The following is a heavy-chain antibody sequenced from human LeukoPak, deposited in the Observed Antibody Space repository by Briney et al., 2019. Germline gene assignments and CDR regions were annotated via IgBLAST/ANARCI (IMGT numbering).Heavy chain of an antibody. CDR2: ISSSSSYT. Sequence: GGSLRLSCAASGFTFSDYYMSWIRQAPGKGLEWVSYISSSSSYTNYADSVKGRFTISRDNSKNTLYLQMNSLRAEDTAVYYCAKDRLREENGMDVWGQGTTVTVSS. V-gene: IGHV3-11*06. CDR1: GFTFSDYY. D-gene: IGHD4-17*01. J-gene: IGHJ6*02. CDR3: AKDRLREENGMDV.